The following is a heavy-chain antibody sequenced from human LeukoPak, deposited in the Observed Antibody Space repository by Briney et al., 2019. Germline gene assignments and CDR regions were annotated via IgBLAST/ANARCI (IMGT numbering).Heavy chain of an antibody. CDR1: GFTFSSYA. D-gene: IGHD4-17*01. CDR3: ARTPDDGDYFDY. V-gene: IGHV3-23*01. Sequence: PGGPLRLSCAASGFTFSSYAMSWVRQAPGKGLEWVSIISGSGGSTYYTDSVKGRFTISRDNSKNTLYLQMSSLRAEDTAVYYCARTPDDGDYFDYWGQGTLVTVSS. J-gene: IGHJ4*02. CDR2: ISGSGGST.